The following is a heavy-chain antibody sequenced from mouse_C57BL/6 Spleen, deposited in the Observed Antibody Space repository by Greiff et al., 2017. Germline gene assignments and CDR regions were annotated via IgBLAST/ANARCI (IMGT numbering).Heavy chain of an antibody. CDR3: ARSTLDGSSPWYFDV. V-gene: IGHV7-3*01. CDR2: IRNKANGYTT. D-gene: IGHD1-1*01. J-gene: IGHJ1*03. CDR1: GFTFTDYY. Sequence: EVKLVESGGGLVQPGGSLSLSCAASGFTFTDYYMSWVRQPPGKALEWLGFIRNKANGYTTEYSASVKGRFTISRDNSQSILYLQMNALRAEDSATYYCARSTLDGSSPWYFDVWGTGTTVTVSS.